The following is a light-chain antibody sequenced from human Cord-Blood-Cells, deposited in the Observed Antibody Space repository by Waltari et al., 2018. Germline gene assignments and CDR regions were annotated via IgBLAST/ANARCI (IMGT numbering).Light chain of an antibody. CDR3: QQANSFPYT. J-gene: IGKJ2*01. CDR2: AAS. V-gene: IGKV1-12*02. CDR1: QGISSL. Sequence: DIQMTQSPSSVSASVGDRVTSTCRASQGISSLLAWYHQKPGKAPKLLIYAASSLQSGVPSMFSGSGSGTDFTLTISSLQPEDFATYYCQQANSFPYTCGQGTKLAIK.